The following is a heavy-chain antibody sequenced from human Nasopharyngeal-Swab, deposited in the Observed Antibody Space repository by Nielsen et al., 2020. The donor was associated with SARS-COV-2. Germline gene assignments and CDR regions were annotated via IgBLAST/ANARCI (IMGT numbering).Heavy chain of an antibody. CDR2: VSYSGPT. CDR3: GRLTKTTVTRPLYFDY. Sequence: GSLRLSCTVSGGSLSSSNYYWGWIRQPPGKGLEWIGTVSYSGPTYYDPSLKSRVTMSVDTSKNHFSLSLTSVTAADTAVYYCGRLTKTTVTRPLYFDYWGREPWSPSPQ. CDR1: GGSLSSSNYY. J-gene: IGHJ4*02. D-gene: IGHD4-11*01. V-gene: IGHV4-39*02.